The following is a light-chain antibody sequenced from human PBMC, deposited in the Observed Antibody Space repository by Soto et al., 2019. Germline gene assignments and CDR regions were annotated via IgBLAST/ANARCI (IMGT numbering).Light chain of an antibody. J-gene: IGKJ1*01. CDR3: QQYNSYSRT. CDR1: QSISSW. Sequence: DIQMTQSPSTLSASVGEGVTXTCRASQSISSWLAWYQQKPGKAPKLLIYKASSLESGVPSRFSGSGSGTEFTLTISSLQPDDFATYYCQQYNSYSRTFGQGTKVDIK. V-gene: IGKV1-5*03. CDR2: KAS.